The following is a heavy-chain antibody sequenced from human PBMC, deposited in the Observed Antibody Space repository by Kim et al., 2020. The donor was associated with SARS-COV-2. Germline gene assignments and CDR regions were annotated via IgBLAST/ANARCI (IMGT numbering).Heavy chain of an antibody. CDR1: GFTFSSYG. D-gene: IGHD3-10*01. CDR3: AKDSGSGSDYAGSYYYYGMDV. V-gene: IGHV3-30*18. J-gene: IGHJ6*02. CDR2: ISYDGSNK. Sequence: GGSLRLSCAASGFTFSSYGMHWVRQAPGKGLEWVAGISYDGSNKYYADSVKGRFTISRDNSNNTVYLQMNSLRPEDTAVYYCAKDSGSGSDYAGSYYYYGMDVWGQGTTVTVSS.